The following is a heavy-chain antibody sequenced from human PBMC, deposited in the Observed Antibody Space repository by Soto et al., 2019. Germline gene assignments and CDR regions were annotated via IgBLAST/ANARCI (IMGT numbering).Heavy chain of an antibody. CDR2: IIPISDTT. D-gene: IGHD2-2*01. J-gene: IGHJ6*02. CDR1: GGTFSSYA. CDR3: ARSQGSSTSLEIYYYYYYGIDV. V-gene: IGHV1-69*01. Sequence: QVQLVQSGAEVKEPGSSVKVSCKASGGTFSSYAISWVRQAPGQGLEWMGGIIPISDTTNYAQKFQGRVTITADESTSTAYMELSSLRSEDTAVYYCARSQGSSTSLEIYYYYYYGIDVWGQGTTVTVSS.